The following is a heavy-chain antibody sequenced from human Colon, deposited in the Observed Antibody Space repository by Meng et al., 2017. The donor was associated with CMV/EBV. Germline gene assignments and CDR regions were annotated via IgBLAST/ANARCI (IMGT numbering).Heavy chain of an antibody. Sequence: GSLRLSCTVSGGSISSSSYYWGWIRQPPGKGLEWIGSIYYSGSTYYNPSLKSRVTISVDTSKNQFSLKLSSVTAADTAVYYCARGGSTSCFDYWGQGTLVTVSS. CDR3: ARGGSTSCFDY. CDR2: IYYSGST. V-gene: IGHV4-39*01. CDR1: GGSISSSSYY. D-gene: IGHD2-2*01. J-gene: IGHJ4*02.